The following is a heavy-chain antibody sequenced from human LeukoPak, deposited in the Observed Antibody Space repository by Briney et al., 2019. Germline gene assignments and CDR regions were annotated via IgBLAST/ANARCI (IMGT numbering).Heavy chain of an antibody. CDR1: GGSISSGGYY. CDR3: ARGNDYYDSSGYYSIDY. V-gene: IGHV4-30-2*01. D-gene: IGHD3-22*01. J-gene: IGHJ4*02. CDR2: IYPSGST. Sequence: SQTLSLTCTVSGGSISSGGYYWSWIRQPPGKGLEWIGYIYPSGSTYYNPSLKSRVTISVDRSKNQFSLKLSSVTAADTAVYYCARGNDYYDSSGYYSIDYWGQGTLVTVSS.